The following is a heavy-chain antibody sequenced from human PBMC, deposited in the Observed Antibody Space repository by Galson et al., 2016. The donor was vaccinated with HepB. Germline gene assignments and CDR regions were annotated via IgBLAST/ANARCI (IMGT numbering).Heavy chain of an antibody. CDR3: ARHNFQKYNSGWYLDF. Sequence: QSGAEVKKPGESLKISCKTSGYNFPTYRIGWVRQTPGKGLEWVGLVYPADSSTKYSPSLEGQVTVSVDRSVYTAYLHWSALKTSDTGIYFCARHNFQKYNSGWYLDFWGQGTLVTVSS. D-gene: IGHD6-19*01. CDR2: VYPADSST. J-gene: IGHJ4*02. V-gene: IGHV5-51*01. CDR1: GYNFPTYR.